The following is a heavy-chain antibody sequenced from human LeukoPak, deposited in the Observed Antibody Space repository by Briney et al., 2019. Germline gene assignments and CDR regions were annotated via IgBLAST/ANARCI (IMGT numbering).Heavy chain of an antibody. CDR2: IYTSGST. J-gene: IGHJ3*02. CDR1: GGSISSGSYY. V-gene: IGHV4-61*02. D-gene: IGHD2-2*01. CDR3: ARFGRYCSSTSCLYAFDI. Sequence: PSQTLFLTCTVSGGSISSGSYYWSWIRQPAGKGLEWIGRIYTSGSTNYNPSLKSRVTISVDTSKNQFSLKLSSVTAADTAVYYCARFGRYCSSTSCLYAFDIWGQGTMVTVSA.